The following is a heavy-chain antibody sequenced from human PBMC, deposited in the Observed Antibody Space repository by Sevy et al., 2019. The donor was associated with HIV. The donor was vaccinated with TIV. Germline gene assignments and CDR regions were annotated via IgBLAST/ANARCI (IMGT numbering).Heavy chain of an antibody. Sequence: SETLSLTCTVSGGSISSGDYYWSWIRQPPGKGLEWIGYNYYSGRTYYNPSLKSRVTISVDTSKNQLSLKLNSVTAADTAVYYCARGHDSSGYYLDYWGQGTLVTVSS. V-gene: IGHV4-30-4*01. D-gene: IGHD3-22*01. CDR1: GGSISSGDYY. CDR3: ARGHDSSGYYLDY. CDR2: NYYSGRT. J-gene: IGHJ4*02.